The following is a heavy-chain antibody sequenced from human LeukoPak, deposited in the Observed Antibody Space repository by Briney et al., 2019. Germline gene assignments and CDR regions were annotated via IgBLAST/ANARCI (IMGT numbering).Heavy chain of an antibody. CDR3: ARSTAAPYYFDY. V-gene: IGHV4-59*01. CDR2: IYYSGST. CDR1: GGSISIYY. J-gene: IGHJ4*02. Sequence: SETLSLTCTVSGGSISIYYWSWIRQPPGKGLEWIGCIYYSGSTNYNPSLKSRVTISVDTSKNQFSLKLSSVTAADTAVYYCARSTAAPYYFDYWGQGTLVTVSS. D-gene: IGHD2-21*02.